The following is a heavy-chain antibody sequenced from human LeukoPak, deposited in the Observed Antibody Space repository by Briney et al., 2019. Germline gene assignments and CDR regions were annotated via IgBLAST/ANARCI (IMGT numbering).Heavy chain of an antibody. CDR1: GFSLSTSGMR. J-gene: IGHJ6*04. CDR2: FDCYDDK. D-gene: IGHD6-13*01. Sequence: SGPALVKPTQTLTLTCSFSGFSLSTSGMRVNWIRQPPGKALEWLARFDCYDDKIYSTSLKTSLTISKNPSKHQVVLTTTNKDPVHTATYYCARRSPLYYYHGLDVWGKGTTVTVSS. V-gene: IGHV2-70*04. CDR3: ARRSPLYYYHGLDV.